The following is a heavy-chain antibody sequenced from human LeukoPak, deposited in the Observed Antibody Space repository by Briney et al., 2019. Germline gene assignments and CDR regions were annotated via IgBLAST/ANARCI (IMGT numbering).Heavy chain of an antibody. CDR1: GYSFTSYW. CDR3: ARTLLWFGESSYYFDY. J-gene: IGHJ4*02. V-gene: IGHV5-51*01. Sequence: GESLKISCKGSGYSFTSYWIAWVRRMPGKGLEWMGIIYPGDSDTRYSPSFQGQVTISADKSISTAYLQWSSLKASDTAMYYCARTLLWFGESSYYFDYWGQGTLVTVSS. D-gene: IGHD3-10*01. CDR2: IYPGDSDT.